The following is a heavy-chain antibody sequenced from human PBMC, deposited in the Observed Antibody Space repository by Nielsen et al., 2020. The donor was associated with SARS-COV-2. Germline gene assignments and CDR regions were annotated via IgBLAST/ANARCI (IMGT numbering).Heavy chain of an antibody. CDR1: GGTFSSYA. V-gene: IGHV1-69*04. CDR3: ARGFRGNTHGWFDP. J-gene: IGHJ5*02. Sequence: SVKVSCKASGGTFSSYAISWVRQAPGQGLEWMGRIIPILGIANYAQKFQGRVTITADKSTSTAYMELSSLRSEDTAVYYCARGFRGNTHGWFDPWGQGTLVTVSS. CDR2: IIPILGIA. D-gene: IGHD3-10*01.